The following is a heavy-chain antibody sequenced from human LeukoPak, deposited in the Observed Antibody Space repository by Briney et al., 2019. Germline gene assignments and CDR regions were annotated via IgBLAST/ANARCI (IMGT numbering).Heavy chain of an antibody. Sequence: SETLSLTCTVSGGSISSYYWSWIRQPPGKGLEWIGYIYYSGSTNYNPSLKSRVTISVDTSKNQFSLKLSSVTAADTAVYYCARVSRGSLYYGMDVWGQGTTVTVSS. V-gene: IGHV4-59*01. CDR3: ARVSRGSLYYGMDV. D-gene: IGHD3-10*01. CDR1: GGSISSYY. CDR2: IYYSGST. J-gene: IGHJ6*02.